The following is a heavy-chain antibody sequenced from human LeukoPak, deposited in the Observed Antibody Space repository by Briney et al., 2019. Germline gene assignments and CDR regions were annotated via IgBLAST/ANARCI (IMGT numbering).Heavy chain of an antibody. Sequence: SETLSLTCSVSGDSISSGRNYWGWIRQSPGKGLEWIANIYSSGNTHSNPSLKSRVSISVDTSKNQVSLKLYSLTASDAAIYYCARHLSGTTMSHYFDFWGQGPLVTVSS. CDR2: IYSSGNT. CDR1: GDSISSGRNY. V-gene: IGHV4-39*01. D-gene: IGHD1-1*01. CDR3: ARHLSGTTMSHYFDF. J-gene: IGHJ4*02.